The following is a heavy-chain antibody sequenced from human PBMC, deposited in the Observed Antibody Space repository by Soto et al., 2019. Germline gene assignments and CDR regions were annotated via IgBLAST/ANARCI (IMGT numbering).Heavy chain of an antibody. CDR1: GGSVSSGSYY. V-gene: IGHV4-61*01. J-gene: IGHJ4*02. CDR2: IYYSGST. D-gene: IGHD3-22*01. Sequence: SETLSLTCTVSGGSVSSGSYYWSWIRQPPGKGLEWIGYIYYSGSTNYNPSLQRRVTISVDSSKNQFSLKLISVTAADTAVYYCARDFPIYDRVRGGFDNWGQGTLASDSS. CDR3: ARDFPIYDRVRGGFDN.